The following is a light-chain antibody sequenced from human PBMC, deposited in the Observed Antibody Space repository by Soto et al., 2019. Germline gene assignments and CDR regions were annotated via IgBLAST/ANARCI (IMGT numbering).Light chain of an antibody. CDR2: GTS. CDR3: QQPNSYPFT. J-gene: IGKJ3*01. V-gene: IGKV1-9*01. CDR1: QGISSS. Sequence: IQLTQSPSSLSASMGDRVTITCRASQGISSSLAWYQQRPGKAPKLLIYGTSTLQSGVPSRFSGSGSGTDFTLTNSSMQPEDFATYYCQQPNSYPFTFGPGTKVDLK.